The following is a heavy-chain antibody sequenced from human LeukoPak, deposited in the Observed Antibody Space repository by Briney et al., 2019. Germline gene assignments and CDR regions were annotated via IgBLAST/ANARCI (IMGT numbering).Heavy chain of an antibody. CDR1: GGSISGYY. Sequence: PSETLSLTCTVSGGSISGYYWSWIRQPPGKGLEWIGYIYDSGSTNYNPSLKSRVTISVDTSKNQFSLKLSSVTAADMAVYYCARVGGTYYYYYGMDVWGQGTTVTVSS. V-gene: IGHV4-59*01. J-gene: IGHJ6*02. CDR2: IYDSGST. CDR3: ARVGGTYYYYYGMDV. D-gene: IGHD2-21*01.